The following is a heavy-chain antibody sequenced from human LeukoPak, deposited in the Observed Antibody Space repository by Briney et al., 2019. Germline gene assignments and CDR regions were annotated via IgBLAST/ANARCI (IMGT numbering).Heavy chain of an antibody. D-gene: IGHD2-2*01. CDR2: MNPNSGNT. V-gene: IGHV1-8*01. CDR3: ARVGDIVVVPASGGWFDP. J-gene: IGHJ5*02. Sequence: ASVKVSCKASGYTFTSYDINWVRQATGQGLEWMGWMNPNSGNTGYAQKFQGRVTMTRNTSISTAYMELSSLRSEHTAVYYCARVGDIVVVPASGGWFDPWGQGTLVTFSS. CDR1: GYTFTSYD.